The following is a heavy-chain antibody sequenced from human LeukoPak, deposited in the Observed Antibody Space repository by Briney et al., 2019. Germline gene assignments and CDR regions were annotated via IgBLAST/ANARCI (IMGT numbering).Heavy chain of an antibody. CDR2: ISGSGGST. J-gene: IGHJ5*02. Sequence: GGSLRLSCTASGFTFSHYAMSWVRQAPGKGLEWVSAISGSGGSTYYADSVKGRFTISRDNSKNTLYLQMNSLRAEDTAVYYCAKAVAGRPYNWFDPWGQGTLVTVSS. CDR1: GFTFSHYA. D-gene: IGHD6-19*01. CDR3: AKAVAGRPYNWFDP. V-gene: IGHV3-23*01.